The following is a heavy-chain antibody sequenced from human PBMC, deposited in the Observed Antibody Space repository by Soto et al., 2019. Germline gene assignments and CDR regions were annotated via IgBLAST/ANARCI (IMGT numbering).Heavy chain of an antibody. D-gene: IGHD6-19*01. CDR1: GGSISSYY. CDR2: IYYSGST. J-gene: IGHJ4*02. CDR3: ARVGIAVAGHFDY. V-gene: IGHV4-59*01. Sequence: ETLSLTCTVSGGSISSYYWSWIRPPPGKGLEWIGYIYYSGSTNYNPSLKSRVTISVDTSKNQFSLKLSSVTAADTAVYYCARVGIAVAGHFDYWGQGTPDTVSS.